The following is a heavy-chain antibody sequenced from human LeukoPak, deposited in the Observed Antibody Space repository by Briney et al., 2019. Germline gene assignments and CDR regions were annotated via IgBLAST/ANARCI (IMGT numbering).Heavy chain of an antibody. CDR3: ARDSFTGIGFDY. J-gene: IGHJ4*02. CDR2: ISSSSSYI. Sequence: GGSLRLSCAASGFTFSSYSMNWVRQAPGKGLEWVSSISSSSSYIYYADSVKGRFTISRDNAKNSLYLQMNSLRAEDTAVYYCARDSFTGIGFDYWGQGTLVTVSS. CDR1: GFTFSSYS. D-gene: IGHD3-9*01. V-gene: IGHV3-21*01.